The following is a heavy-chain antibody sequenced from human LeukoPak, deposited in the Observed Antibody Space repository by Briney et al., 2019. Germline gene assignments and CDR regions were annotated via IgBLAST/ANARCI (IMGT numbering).Heavy chain of an antibody. CDR2: ISGSGGST. V-gene: IGHV3-23*01. J-gene: IGHJ4*02. Sequence: GGSLRLSCAASGFTFSSYAMSWVRQAPGKGLEWVSAISGSGGSTYYADSVKGRFTISRDNSRNTLYLQMNSLRAEDTAVYYCAKDTSVAGIYYFDYWGQGTLVTVSS. CDR1: GFTFSSYA. D-gene: IGHD6-19*01. CDR3: AKDTSVAGIYYFDY.